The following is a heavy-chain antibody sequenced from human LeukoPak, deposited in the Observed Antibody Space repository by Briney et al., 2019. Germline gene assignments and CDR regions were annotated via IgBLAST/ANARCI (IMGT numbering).Heavy chain of an antibody. Sequence: QPGRSLRLSCAASGFTFSSYGMHWVRQAPGKGLEWVAVISYDGSNKYYADSVKGRFTISRDNSKNTLYLQMNSLRAEDTAVYYCAKDARHRIVGARKAFDIWGQGTMVTVSS. V-gene: IGHV3-30*18. CDR3: AKDARHRIVGARKAFDI. CDR2: ISYDGSNK. CDR1: GFTFSSYG. J-gene: IGHJ3*02. D-gene: IGHD1-26*01.